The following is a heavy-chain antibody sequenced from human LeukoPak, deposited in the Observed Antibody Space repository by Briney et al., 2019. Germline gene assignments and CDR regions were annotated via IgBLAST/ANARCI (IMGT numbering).Heavy chain of an antibody. CDR1: GYTFTGYY. J-gene: IGHJ3*02. D-gene: IGHD3-10*01. CDR3: ARETGVLWFGEPYAFDI. V-gene: IGHV1-2*02. Sequence: GASVKVSCKASGYTFTGYYMHWVRQAPGQGLEWMGWINPNSGGTNYAQKFQGRVTMTRDTSISTAYMELSRLRSDDAAVYYCARETGVLWFGEPYAFDIWGQGTMVTVSS. CDR2: INPNSGGT.